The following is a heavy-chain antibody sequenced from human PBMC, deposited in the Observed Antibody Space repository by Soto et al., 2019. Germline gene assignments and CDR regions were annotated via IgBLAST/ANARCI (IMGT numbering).Heavy chain of an antibody. Sequence: SQTLSLTCAISVDRVSSNSAAWNWISQSPSRGLEWLGRTYYRSKWYNDYAVSVKSRITINPDTSKNQFSLQLNSVTHEATAVYYCARDRVIPVFDYSGQGTLFTVSS. CDR3: ARDRVIPVFDY. V-gene: IGHV6-1*01. D-gene: IGHD3-10*01. CDR2: TYYRSKWYN. J-gene: IGHJ4*02. CDR1: VDRVSSNSAA.